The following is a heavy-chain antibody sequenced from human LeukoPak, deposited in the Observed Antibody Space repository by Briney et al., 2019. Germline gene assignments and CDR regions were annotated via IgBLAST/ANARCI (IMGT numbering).Heavy chain of an antibody. V-gene: IGHV3-74*01. CDR2: INTDGSST. Sequence: GGSLRLSCAASGFAFSSYWMHWVRQAPGKGRVWVSRINTDGSSTSYADSVKGRFTISRDNAKNTLYLQMNSLRAEDTAVYYCARDLIVVVKSNWFDPWGQGTLVTVSS. CDR3: ARDLIVVVKSNWFDP. J-gene: IGHJ5*02. D-gene: IGHD3-22*01. CDR1: GFAFSSYW.